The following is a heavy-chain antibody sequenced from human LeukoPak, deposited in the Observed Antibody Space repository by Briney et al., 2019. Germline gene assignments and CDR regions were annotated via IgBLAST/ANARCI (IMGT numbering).Heavy chain of an antibody. D-gene: IGHD3-16*01. CDR3: ATDPQGD. CDR1: GFTFSNYA. J-gene: IGHJ4*02. Sequence: QPGGSLRLSCAASGFTFSNYAMSWVRQAPGKGLEWVSAIDRGGGTYYADSVKGRFTISRDNSKNTLYLQMNSLRSEDTAVYYCATDPQGDWGQGTLVTVSS. V-gene: IGHV3-23*01. CDR2: IDRGGGT.